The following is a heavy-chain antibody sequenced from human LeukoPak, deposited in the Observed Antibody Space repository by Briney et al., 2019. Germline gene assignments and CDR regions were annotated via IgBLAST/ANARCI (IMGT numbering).Heavy chain of an antibody. Sequence: ASVKVSFKASGYTFTGYYMHWVRQAPGQGLEWTGWINPNSGGTNYAQKFQGRVTMTRDTSISTAYMELSRLRSDDTAVYYCARGQYYDSSGYRLWGQGTLVTVSS. CDR1: GYTFTGYY. CDR3: ARGQYYDSSGYRL. CDR2: INPNSGGT. J-gene: IGHJ4*02. D-gene: IGHD3-22*01. V-gene: IGHV1-2*02.